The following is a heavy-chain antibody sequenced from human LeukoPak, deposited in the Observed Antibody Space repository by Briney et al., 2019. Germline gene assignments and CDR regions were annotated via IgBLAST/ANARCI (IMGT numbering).Heavy chain of an antibody. Sequence: SETLSLTCAVYGGSFSGYYWSWIRQPPGKGLEWIGEINHSGSTNYNPSLKSRVTISVDTSKNQFSLKLSSVTAADTAVYYCAREKWELPCDYWGQGTLVTVSS. D-gene: IGHD1-26*01. CDR3: AREKWELPCDY. CDR1: GGSFSGYY. V-gene: IGHV4-34*01. J-gene: IGHJ4*02. CDR2: INHSGST.